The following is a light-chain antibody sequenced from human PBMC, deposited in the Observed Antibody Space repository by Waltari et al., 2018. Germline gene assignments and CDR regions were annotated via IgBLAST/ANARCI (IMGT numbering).Light chain of an antibody. CDR3: GSYTLINTIVV. Sequence: QSALTQPASVSGSPGQSLTLPCTGTSSDVGGYNYASWYQQHPGKAPKLIIYEVSNRPSGVSSRFSGSKSGNTASLTISGLQAEDEADYFCGSYTLINTIVVFGTGTKVTVL. CDR1: SSDVGGYNY. J-gene: IGLJ1*01. V-gene: IGLV2-14*01. CDR2: EVS.